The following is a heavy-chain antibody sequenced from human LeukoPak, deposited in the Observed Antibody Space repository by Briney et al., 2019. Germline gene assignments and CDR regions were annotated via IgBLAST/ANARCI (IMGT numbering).Heavy chain of an antibody. CDR3: ARGVMIAFGGVTNSRTYYFDY. J-gene: IGHJ4*02. V-gene: IGHV4-4*02. Sequence: PSGTLSLTCAVSGGSISSSNWWSWVRQPPGKGLEWIGEIYHSGSTNYNPSLKSRVTISVDTSKNQFSLKVRSVTAADTAAYYCARGVMIAFGGVTNSRTYYFDYWGQGTLVTV. D-gene: IGHD3-16*01. CDR2: IYHSGST. CDR1: GGSISSSNW.